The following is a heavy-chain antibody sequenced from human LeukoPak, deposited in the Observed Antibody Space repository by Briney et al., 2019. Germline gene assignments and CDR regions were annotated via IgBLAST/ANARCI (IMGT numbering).Heavy chain of an antibody. J-gene: IGHJ5*02. CDR2: IYYSGST. CDR3: ARVGIIAAAGTDCFDP. D-gene: IGHD6-13*01. Sequence: SETLSLTCTVPGGSISSSSYYWGWIRQPPGKGLEWIGSIYYSGSTYYNPSLKSRVTISVDTSKNQFSLKLSSVTAADMAVYYCARVGIIAAAGTDCFDPWGQGALVTVSS. CDR1: GGSISSSSYY. V-gene: IGHV4-39*07.